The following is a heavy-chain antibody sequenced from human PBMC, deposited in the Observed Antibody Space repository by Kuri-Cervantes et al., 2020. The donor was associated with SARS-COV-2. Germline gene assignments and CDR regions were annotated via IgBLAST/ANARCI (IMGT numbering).Heavy chain of an antibody. CDR3: AREGSYGPPPANWFDP. V-gene: IGHV3-30*04. CDR2: ISYDESNK. CDR1: GFTFRTYA. Sequence: GGSLRLSCVASGFTFRTYAVHWVRQPPGKGLEWVAVISYDESNKYYADSVKGRFTISRDNSKDTLYLQMNSLTADDTAVYYCAREGSYGPPPANWFDPWGQGTRVTVSS. J-gene: IGHJ5*02. D-gene: IGHD5-18*01.